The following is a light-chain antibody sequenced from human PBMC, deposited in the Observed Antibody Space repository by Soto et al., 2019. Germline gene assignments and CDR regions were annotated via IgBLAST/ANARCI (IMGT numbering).Light chain of an antibody. J-gene: IGLJ1*01. CDR3: SSYTSSSTPYV. V-gene: IGLV2-14*01. Sequence: QSALAQPASVSGSPGQSITISCTGTSSDVGGYNYVSWYQQHPGKAPKLMIYEVSNRPSGVSNRFSGSKSGNTASLTISGLQAEGEADYYCSSYTSSSTPYVFGTGTKGTVL. CDR1: SSDVGGYNY. CDR2: EVS.